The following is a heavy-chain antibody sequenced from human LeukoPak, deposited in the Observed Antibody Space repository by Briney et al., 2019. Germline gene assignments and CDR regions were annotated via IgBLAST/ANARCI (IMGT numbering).Heavy chain of an antibody. D-gene: IGHD3-9*01. Sequence: SETLSLTCSVSNYSLKRGYYWGWIRQPPGKGLEWIGNIYHTGYSYSNPSHKSRVSLSVDTSKNQFSLRLSSVTAADTAVYFCARGDGTRRYFDWLLSFYFDYWGQGTLVTVSS. CDR1: NYSLKRGYY. V-gene: IGHV4-38-2*02. CDR3: ARGDGTRRYFDWLLSFYFDY. CDR2: IYHTGYS. J-gene: IGHJ4*02.